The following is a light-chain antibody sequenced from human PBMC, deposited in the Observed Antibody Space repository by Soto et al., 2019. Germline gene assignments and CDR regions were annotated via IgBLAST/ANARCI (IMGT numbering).Light chain of an antibody. CDR3: QQYGSSPRT. J-gene: IGKJ2*01. V-gene: IGKV3-20*01. Sequence: EIVLTQSPGTLSLSPGERATLSCRASQSVSSSYLAWYQQKPGQAPRLLIYGASIRATGIPDRFSGSGSGTDFTLTISRLWPEDFAVYYCQQYGSSPRTFGQGTKVDIK. CDR2: GAS. CDR1: QSVSSSY.